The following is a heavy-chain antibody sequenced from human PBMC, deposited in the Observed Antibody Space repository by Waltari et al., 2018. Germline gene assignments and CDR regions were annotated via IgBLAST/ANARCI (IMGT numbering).Heavy chain of an antibody. CDR2: IYYSGST. Sequence: QLQLQESGTGLVKPSETLSLTCTVSGGSISSSSYYWGWISQPPGKGLEWIGSIYYSGSTYYNPSLKSRVAISVDRSKNQFSLKLSSVTAADTAVYYCARTYDSSAYDAFDIWGQGTMVTVSS. V-gene: IGHV4-39*01. D-gene: IGHD3-22*01. CDR1: GGSISSSSYY. CDR3: ARTYDSSAYDAFDI. J-gene: IGHJ3*02.